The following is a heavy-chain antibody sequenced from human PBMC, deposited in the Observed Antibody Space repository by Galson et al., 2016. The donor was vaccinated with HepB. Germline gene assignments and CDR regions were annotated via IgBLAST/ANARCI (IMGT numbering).Heavy chain of an antibody. J-gene: IGHJ4*02. CDR3: VHRVPPGLIDY. Sequence: PALVKPTQTLTLTCTFSEFSRTNGVGVGWIRQPPGKALEWLALISWDDQKRYRTSLESRLTITQDTSKNQVVLRMTNMYPVDTATYYCVHRVPPGLIDYWGQGILVTVSS. CDR1: EFSRTNGVG. CDR2: ISWDDQK. V-gene: IGHV2-5*02. D-gene: IGHD2-2*01.